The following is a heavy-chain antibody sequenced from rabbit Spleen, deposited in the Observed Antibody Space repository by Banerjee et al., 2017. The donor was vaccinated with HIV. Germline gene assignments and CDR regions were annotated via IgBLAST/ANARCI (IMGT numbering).Heavy chain of an antibody. D-gene: IGHD6-1*01. CDR3: ARVGGVGVYGYATL. CDR1: GFDFSSYY. CDR2: IEPIFGTT. V-gene: IGHV1S7*01. J-gene: IGHJ4*01. Sequence: QSLEESGGGLVQPGGSLTLSCKASGFDFSSYYMTWVRQAPGKGLEWIGLIEPIFGTTYYANWVNGRFTISSHNAQNTLYLQVKSLTAADTATYFCARVGGVGVYGYATLWGPGTLVTVS.